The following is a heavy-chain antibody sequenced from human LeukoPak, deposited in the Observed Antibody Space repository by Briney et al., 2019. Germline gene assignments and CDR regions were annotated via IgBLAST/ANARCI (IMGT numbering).Heavy chain of an antibody. Sequence: GGSLRLSCAASGFTVSSYAFQWVRQAPGKGLEWVAVIAYDGSNRYYADSVKGRFTISEDNSKNTLYLQMNSLRVDDTAVYYCARDHQPHYWGQGTLVTVSS. CDR1: GFTVSSYA. CDR3: ARDHQPHY. J-gene: IGHJ4*02. CDR2: IAYDGSNR. V-gene: IGHV3-30*04. D-gene: IGHD2-2*01.